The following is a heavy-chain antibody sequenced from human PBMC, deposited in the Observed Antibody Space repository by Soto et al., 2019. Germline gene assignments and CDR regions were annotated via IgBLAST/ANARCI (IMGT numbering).Heavy chain of an antibody. CDR3: AAGVCSSTSCYPYYYYGMEV. CDR1: GFTFTSSA. Sequence: GASVKVSCKASGFTFTSSAVQWVRQARGQRLEWIGWIVVGSGNTNYAQKFQERVTITRDMSTSTAYMELSSLRSEDTAAYYCAAGVCSSTSCYPYYYYGMEVWGQGTTVTVSS. V-gene: IGHV1-58*01. J-gene: IGHJ6*02. D-gene: IGHD2-2*01. CDR2: IVVGSGNT.